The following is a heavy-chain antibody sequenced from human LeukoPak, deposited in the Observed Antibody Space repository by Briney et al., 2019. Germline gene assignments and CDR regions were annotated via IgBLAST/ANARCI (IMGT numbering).Heavy chain of an antibody. J-gene: IGHJ3*02. V-gene: IGHV4-30-4*08. CDR3: ARAGVVPAAINRAFDI. Sequence: SETLSLTCIVSGGSIISGDYYWSWIRQPPGKGLEWIGYIYHNGDTYYNPSLKSRISISVDTSKNQFSLKLSSVTAADTAVYYCARAGVVPAAINRAFDIWGQGSVVTVSS. CDR1: GGSIISGDYY. CDR2: IYHNGDT. D-gene: IGHD2-2*02.